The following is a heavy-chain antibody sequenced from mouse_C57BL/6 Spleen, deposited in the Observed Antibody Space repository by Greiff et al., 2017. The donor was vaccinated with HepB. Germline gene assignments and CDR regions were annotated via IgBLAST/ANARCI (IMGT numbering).Heavy chain of an antibody. J-gene: IGHJ4*01. Sequence: EVKLMESGPGLVKPSQSLSLTCSVTGYSITSGYYWNWIRQFPGNKLEWMGYISYDGSNNYNPSLKNRISITRDTSKNQFFLKLNSVTTEDTATYYCAREGDWDERNAMDYWGQGTSVTVSS. CDR1: GYSITSGYY. V-gene: IGHV3-6*01. CDR2: ISYDGSN. D-gene: IGHD4-1*01. CDR3: AREGDWDERNAMDY.